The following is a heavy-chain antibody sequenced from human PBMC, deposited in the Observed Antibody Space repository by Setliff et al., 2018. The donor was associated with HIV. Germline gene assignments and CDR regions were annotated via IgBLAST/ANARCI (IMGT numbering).Heavy chain of an antibody. CDR1: GGTLSSYA. Sequence: SVKVSCKASGGTLSSYAISWVRQAPGQGLKWMGRIIPISGTANNAQKFQGRVTITADKSTSTAYMELSSLRSEDTAVYYCARNPQPTGTPDYYYYYYMDVWGKGTTVTVSS. J-gene: IGHJ6*03. V-gene: IGHV1-69*06. CDR2: IIPISGTA. D-gene: IGHD1-1*01. CDR3: ARNPQPTGTPDYYYYYYMDV.